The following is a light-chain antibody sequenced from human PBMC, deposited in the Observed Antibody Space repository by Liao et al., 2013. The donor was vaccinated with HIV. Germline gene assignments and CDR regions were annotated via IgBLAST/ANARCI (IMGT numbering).Light chain of an antibody. CDR3: QAWDSSTAYV. V-gene: IGLV3-21*01. J-gene: IGLJ1*01. Sequence: SYVLTQPPSVSVAPGKTARITCEGNNIGSKSVHWYQQQPGRAPVLVIFNDLYRPSGIPARFSASNSGSTATLTISRVEDGDEADYYCQAWDSSTAYVFGSGTKLAVL. CDR1: NIGSKS. CDR2: NDL.